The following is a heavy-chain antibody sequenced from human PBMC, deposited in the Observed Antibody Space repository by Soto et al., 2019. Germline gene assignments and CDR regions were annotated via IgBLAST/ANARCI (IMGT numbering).Heavy chain of an antibody. V-gene: IGHV5-51*01. CDR3: ARLLDPWGEPHYFDS. J-gene: IGHJ4*02. D-gene: IGHD3-16*01. CDR1: GYTFSSNW. CDR2: IYPGDSET. Sequence: GESLKISCQASGYTFSSNWIGWVRQMPGKGLEWMGIIYPGDSETRYSPSFQGQVTISADRSFNTAYLQWTSLQASDTAMYYCARLLDPWGEPHYFDSWVQGTMATVSS.